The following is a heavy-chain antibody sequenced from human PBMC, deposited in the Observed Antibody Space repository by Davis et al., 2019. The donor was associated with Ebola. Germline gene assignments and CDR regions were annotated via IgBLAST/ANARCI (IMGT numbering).Heavy chain of an antibody. V-gene: IGHV3-23*01. D-gene: IGHD2-8*02. CDR2: GSGGST. CDR3: VSKRLMVHAIMGDV. J-gene: IGHJ6*02. Sequence: GSGGSTYYADAVKGRFTVSRDNSKNTLYLQMNSLRAEDTALYYCVSKRLMVHAIMGDVWGQGTTVTVSS.